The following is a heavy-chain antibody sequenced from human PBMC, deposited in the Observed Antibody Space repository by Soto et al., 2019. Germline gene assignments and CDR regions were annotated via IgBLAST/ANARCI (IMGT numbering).Heavy chain of an antibody. CDR3: ARDRAAAGPHYYYYYGMDV. CDR1: GYTFTGYY. J-gene: IGHJ6*02. D-gene: IGHD6-13*01. Sequence: ASVKVSCKASGYTFTGYYMHWVRQAPGQGLEWMGWINPNSGGTNYAQKFQGRVTMTRDTSISTAYMELSRLGSDDTAVYYCARDRAAAGPHYYYYYGMDVWGQGTTVTVS. V-gene: IGHV1-2*02. CDR2: INPNSGGT.